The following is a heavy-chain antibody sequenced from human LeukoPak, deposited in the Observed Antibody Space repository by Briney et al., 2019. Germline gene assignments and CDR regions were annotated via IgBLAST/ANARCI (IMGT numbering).Heavy chain of an antibody. CDR3: ARDQEGFDY. CDR2: IYPRDGST. Sequence: ASVKCSCQASGYTLTRNHILWGRQAPGQGLEWMGMIYPRDGSTSYAQKFQGRVTVTRDTSTSTVHMELSGLRSEDSAVYYCARDQEGFDYWGQGTLVTVSS. CDR1: GYTLTRNH. V-gene: IGHV1-46*01. J-gene: IGHJ4*02.